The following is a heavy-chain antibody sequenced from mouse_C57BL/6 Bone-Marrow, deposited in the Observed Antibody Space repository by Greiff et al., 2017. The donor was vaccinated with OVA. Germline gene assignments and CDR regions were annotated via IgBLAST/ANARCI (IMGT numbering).Heavy chain of an antibody. CDR2: IDPSDSYT. CDR3: ARSGDYDYFDY. J-gene: IGHJ2*01. CDR1: GYTFTSYW. Sequence: QVQLQQPGAELVKPGASVKLSCKASGYTFTSYWMPWVKQRPGQGLEWIGEIDPSDSYTNYNQKFKGKATLTVDTSSSTAYMQLSSLTSEDSAVYYCARSGDYDYFDYWGQGTTLTVSS. D-gene: IGHD2-4*01. V-gene: IGHV1-50*01.